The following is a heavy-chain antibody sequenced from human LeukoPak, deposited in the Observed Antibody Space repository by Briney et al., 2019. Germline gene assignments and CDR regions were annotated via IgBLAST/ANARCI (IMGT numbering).Heavy chain of an antibody. D-gene: IGHD1-26*01. J-gene: IGHJ4*02. V-gene: IGHV3-23*01. Sequence: GGSLRLSCAASGFTFSSYGMSWVRQAPGKGLEWVSAISGSGGSTYYADSVKGRFTMSRDNSKNTLYLQMNSLRAEDTAVYYCAKDPYSGSYYDYWGQGTLVTVSS. CDR3: AKDPYSGSYYDY. CDR2: ISGSGGST. CDR1: GFTFSSYG.